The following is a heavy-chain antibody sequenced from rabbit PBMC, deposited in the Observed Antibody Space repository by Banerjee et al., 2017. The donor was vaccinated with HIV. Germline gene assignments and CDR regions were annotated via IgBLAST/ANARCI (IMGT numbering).Heavy chain of an antibody. CDR3: ARMGSSDRDLNL. Sequence: QSLEESGGDLVKPGASLTLTCTASGFTLSSYWMYWVRQAPGKGLEWIACIHGGSSDSTYYASWVNGRFTISKTSSTTVTLQMTSLTAADTATYFCARMGSSDRDLNLWGQGTLVTVS. J-gene: IGHJ4*01. CDR2: IHGGSSDST. CDR1: GFTLSSYW. D-gene: IGHD1-1*01. V-gene: IGHV1S40*01.